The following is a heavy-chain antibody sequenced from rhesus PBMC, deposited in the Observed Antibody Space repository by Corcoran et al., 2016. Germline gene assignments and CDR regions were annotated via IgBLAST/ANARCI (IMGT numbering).Heavy chain of an antibody. D-gene: IGHD4-29*01. J-gene: IGHJ4*01. CDR1: GYTFTDYY. Sequence: QVQLMQSGAEVKEPGSSVTVSCWTSGYTFTDYYITWVRQAPGRGLEWMGEINTETGGTDFAQRFLGRIILTRDTSTATVDMKVTSLMSEDTAMYYCLRGGYGSVVDYWGQGVLVTVSS. V-gene: IGHV1-138*01. CDR2: INTETGGT. CDR3: LRGGYGSVVDY.